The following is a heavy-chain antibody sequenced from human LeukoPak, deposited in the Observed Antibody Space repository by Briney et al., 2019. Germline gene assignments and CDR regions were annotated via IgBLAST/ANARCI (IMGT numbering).Heavy chain of an antibody. Sequence: GGSLRLSCAASGFTFSSYGMRWVRQGPGKGLEWVAFIRNDGSHKYYADSVKGRFTISRDNSKNTLYLQMNGLRADDTAVYYCAKAGGSSWDPFDYWGQGTLVTVSS. CDR2: IRNDGSHK. CDR1: GFTFSSYG. V-gene: IGHV3-30*02. J-gene: IGHJ4*02. CDR3: AKAGGSSWDPFDY. D-gene: IGHD6-13*01.